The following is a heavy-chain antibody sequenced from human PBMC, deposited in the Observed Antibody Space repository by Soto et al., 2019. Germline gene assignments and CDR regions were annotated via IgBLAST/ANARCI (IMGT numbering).Heavy chain of an antibody. J-gene: IGHJ6*02. CDR2: ISYDGSNK. D-gene: IGHD3-3*01. Sequence: QVQLVESGGGVVQPGRSLRVSCAASGFIINNYAMHWVRQTPGKGLEWVAVISYDGSNKYYADSVKGRFTISRANSKNTLYLQMNNLRPDDSAVYYCARRQDFGGPHYYYGMDVWGQGTTVTVSS. CDR1: GFIINNYA. V-gene: IGHV3-30*04. CDR3: ARRQDFGGPHYYYGMDV.